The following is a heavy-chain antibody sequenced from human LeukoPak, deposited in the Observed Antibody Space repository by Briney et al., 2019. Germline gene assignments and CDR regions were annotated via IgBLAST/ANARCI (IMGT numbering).Heavy chain of an antibody. J-gene: IGHJ4*02. Sequence: GRSLRLSCAASGFSFSSYGMHWVRQAPGKGLEWGAVISYDGSNKYYADSVKGRFTISRDNSKNTLYLQMNSLRAEDTAVYYCAKDPSFRGMQLDYWGQGTLVTVSS. D-gene: IGHD3-16*01. CDR1: GFSFSSYG. CDR2: ISYDGSNK. CDR3: AKDPSFRGMQLDY. V-gene: IGHV3-30*18.